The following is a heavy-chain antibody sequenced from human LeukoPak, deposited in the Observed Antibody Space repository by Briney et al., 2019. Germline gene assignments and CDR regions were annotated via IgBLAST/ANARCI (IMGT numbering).Heavy chain of an antibody. V-gene: IGHV4-38-2*01. Sequence: SETLSLTCAVSGYSISSGYYWGWIRQPPGKGLEWIGSIYHSGSTYYNPSLKSRVTISVDTSKNQFSLKLSSVTAADMAVYYCARTLYYDSSGYPKPRFDYWGQGTLVTVSS. CDR2: IYHSGST. J-gene: IGHJ4*02. CDR3: ARTLYYDSSGYPKPRFDY. CDR1: GYSISSGYY. D-gene: IGHD3-22*01.